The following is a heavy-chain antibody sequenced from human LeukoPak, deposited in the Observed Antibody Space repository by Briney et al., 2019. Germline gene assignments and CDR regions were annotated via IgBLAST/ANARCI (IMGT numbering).Heavy chain of an antibody. CDR3: ARDPFYGGNSGGAFDI. V-gene: IGHV4-31*03. D-gene: IGHD4-23*01. CDR1: GGSISSGGYY. J-gene: IGHJ3*02. CDR2: IYYSGST. Sequence: SQTLSLTCTVSGGSISSGGYYWSWIRQPPGKGLEWIGYIYYSGSTYYNPSLKSRVTISVDTSKNQFSLKLSSVTAADTAVYYCARDPFYGGNSGGAFDIWGQGTMVTVSS.